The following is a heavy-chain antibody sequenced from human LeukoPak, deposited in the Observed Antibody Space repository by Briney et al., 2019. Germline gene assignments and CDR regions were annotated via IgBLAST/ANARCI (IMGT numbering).Heavy chain of an antibody. CDR3: ARHYCRGGSCYYFDY. Sequence: SETLSLTCTVSGDSISSYYWNWIRQPPGKGLEWIGYIYHSGSTNYNPSLKSRATISVDTSKNQFSLKVSSVTAADTAVYYCARHYCRGGSCYYFDYWGQGTLVPVSS. CDR1: GDSISSYY. D-gene: IGHD2-15*01. J-gene: IGHJ4*02. CDR2: IYHSGST. V-gene: IGHV4-59*08.